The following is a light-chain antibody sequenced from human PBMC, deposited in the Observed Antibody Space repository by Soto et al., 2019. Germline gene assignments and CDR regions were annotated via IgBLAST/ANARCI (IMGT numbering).Light chain of an antibody. J-gene: IGLJ3*02. CDR3: YSYTNNNTPV. CDR2: EVS. V-gene: IGLV2-14*01. Sequence: QSALTQPASVSGSPGQSITISCTGTTRDVGGYNYVSWYQQHPGNAPRLMIYEVSNRPSGVSNRFSGSKSANTASLTISGLQAEDEADYYCYSYTNNNTPVFGGGTKLTVL. CDR1: TRDVGGYNY.